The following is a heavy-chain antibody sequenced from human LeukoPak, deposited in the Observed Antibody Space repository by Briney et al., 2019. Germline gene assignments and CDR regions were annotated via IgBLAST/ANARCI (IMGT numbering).Heavy chain of an antibody. V-gene: IGHV4-31*03. J-gene: IGHJ3*02. Sequence: SETLSLTCTVSGGSISSGGYYWSWIRQHPGKGLEWIGYIYYSGSTYYNPSLKSRVTISVDTSKNQFSLKLSSVTAADTAVYYRARDAVNYYDSSGYYYVGHAFDIWGQGTMVTVSS. D-gene: IGHD3-22*01. CDR2: IYYSGST. CDR1: GGSISSGGYY. CDR3: ARDAVNYYDSSGYYYVGHAFDI.